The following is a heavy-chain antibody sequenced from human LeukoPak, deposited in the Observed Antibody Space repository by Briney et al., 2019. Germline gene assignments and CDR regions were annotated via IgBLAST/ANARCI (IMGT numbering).Heavy chain of an antibody. J-gene: IGHJ5*02. CDR2: IYPGDSDT. Sequence: GASVKVSCKAFGYTFTSNYMHWVRQMPGKGLEWMGIIYPGDSDTRYSPSFQGQVTISADKSISTAYLQWSSLKASDTAMYYCARQGSSWYFSWFDPWGQGTLVTVSS. CDR1: GYTFTSNY. D-gene: IGHD6-13*01. V-gene: IGHV5-51*01. CDR3: ARQGSSWYFSWFDP.